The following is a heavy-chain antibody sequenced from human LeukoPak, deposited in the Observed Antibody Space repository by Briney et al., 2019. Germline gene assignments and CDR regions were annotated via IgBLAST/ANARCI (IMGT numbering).Heavy chain of an antibody. Sequence: GGSLRLSCAASGFTFSDYYMSWIRQAPGKGLEWVSYISSSSYTKYAASVKGRFTISRDNAKNSLYLQMNSLIAEDTAVYYCARGHYGDYIWGQGTLVTVSS. CDR2: ISSSSYT. V-gene: IGHV3-11*06. D-gene: IGHD4-17*01. CDR3: ARGHYGDYI. CDR1: GFTFSDYY. J-gene: IGHJ4*02.